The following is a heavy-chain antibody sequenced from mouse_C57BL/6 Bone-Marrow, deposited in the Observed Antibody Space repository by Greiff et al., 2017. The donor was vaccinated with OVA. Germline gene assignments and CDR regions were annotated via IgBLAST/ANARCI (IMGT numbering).Heavy chain of an antibody. CDR3: ARKTVIAREFEV. V-gene: IGHV14-2*01. CDR2: IDPDAGET. CDR1: GFTINDYY. J-gene: IGHJ1*03. Sequence: VQLKQSGAELVKPGASVKLSCTASGFTINDYYMHWVKQRPEHGLEWIGRIDPDAGETKYAAKFQGKATITVDTSSNTAYLQLSSLTSEESAVYYCARKTVIAREFEVWGKGTTVTVPS. D-gene: IGHD3-1*01.